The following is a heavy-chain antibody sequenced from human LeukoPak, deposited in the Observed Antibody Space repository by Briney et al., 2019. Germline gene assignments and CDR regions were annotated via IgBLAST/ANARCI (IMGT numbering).Heavy chain of an antibody. CDR3: ARDRSGWYYFDY. Sequence: GGSRRLSWPPAAFTFSSYGMHWVRQAQGKGLDWVAVIWYDGSNKYYADSVKGRFTISRDNSKNTLYLQMNSLRAEDTAVYYCARDRSGWYYFDYWGQGTQVTVSS. J-gene: IGHJ4*02. D-gene: IGHD6-19*01. CDR2: IWYDGSNK. CDR1: AFTFSSYG. V-gene: IGHV3-33*01.